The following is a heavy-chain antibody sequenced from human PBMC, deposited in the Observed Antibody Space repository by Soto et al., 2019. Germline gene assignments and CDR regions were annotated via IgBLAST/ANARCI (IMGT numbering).Heavy chain of an antibody. D-gene: IGHD6-19*01. J-gene: IGHJ6*01. CDR3: ARGGRYSSGWYQDYYYGMDV. Sequence: SVRVSFKASGGPFSSYAISWVRQAPGQGLEWMGGIIPIFGTANYAQKFQGRVTITADESTSTAYMELSSLRSEDTAVYYCARGGRYSSGWYQDYYYGMDVWGQGTTVTVSS. CDR1: GGPFSSYA. CDR2: IIPIFGTA. V-gene: IGHV1-69*13.